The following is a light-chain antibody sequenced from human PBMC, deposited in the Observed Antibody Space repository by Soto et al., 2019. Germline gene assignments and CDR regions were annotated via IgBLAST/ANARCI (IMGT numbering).Light chain of an antibody. V-gene: IGLV2-8*01. Sequence: QSTLTQPPSASGSPGQSVTISCTGTSSDVGGYNYVSWYQQHPGKAPKLMIYEVSKRPPGVPDRFSGSKSGNTTTLTVSGHQAEDAADYYCSSYAGSNNLVFGGGTKLTVL. J-gene: IGLJ3*02. CDR3: SSYAGSNNLV. CDR2: EVS. CDR1: SSDVGGYNY.